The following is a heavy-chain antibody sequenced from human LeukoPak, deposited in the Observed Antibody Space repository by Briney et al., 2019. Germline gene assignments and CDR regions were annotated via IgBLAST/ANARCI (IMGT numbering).Heavy chain of an antibody. V-gene: IGHV1-69*04. D-gene: IGHD6-13*01. Sequence: SVKVSCKASGGTFSSYAISWVRQAPGQGLEWMGRIIPILGIANYAQKFRGRVTITADKSTSTAYMELSSLRSEDTAVYYCAREQQLVGGDYWGQGTLVTVSS. CDR1: GGTFSSYA. CDR2: IIPILGIA. CDR3: AREQQLVGGDY. J-gene: IGHJ4*02.